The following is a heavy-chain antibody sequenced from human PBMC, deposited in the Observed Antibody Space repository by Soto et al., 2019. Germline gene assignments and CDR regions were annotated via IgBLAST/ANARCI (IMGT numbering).Heavy chain of an antibody. CDR1: GYRFTSYW. CDR3: VRGYNSGLSIHTYYFDL. CDR2: IYPGDFDT. D-gene: IGHD6-19*01. V-gene: IGHV5-51*01. J-gene: IGHJ4*02. Sequence: VESVTISCKVSGYRFTSYWIAWVVQLPGKGLEFMGIIYPGDFDTRYNPSFQGQVTISVDNSISTAYLQWSSLKAPDTAMYFCVRGYNSGLSIHTYYFDLWGQGTLVTVSS.